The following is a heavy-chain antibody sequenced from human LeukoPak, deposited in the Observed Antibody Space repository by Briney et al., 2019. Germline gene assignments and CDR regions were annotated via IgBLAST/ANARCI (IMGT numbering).Heavy chain of an antibody. J-gene: IGHJ2*01. V-gene: IGHV4-4*07. D-gene: IGHD6-13*01. Sequence: SETLSLTCTVSGGSISSYYWSWIRQPAGKGLEWIGRIYTSGSTNCNPSLKSRVTMSVDTSKNQFSLKLSSVTAADTAVYYCARDLSPEDSSFDLWGRGTLVTVSS. CDR1: GGSISSYY. CDR2: IYTSGST. CDR3: ARDLSPEDSSFDL.